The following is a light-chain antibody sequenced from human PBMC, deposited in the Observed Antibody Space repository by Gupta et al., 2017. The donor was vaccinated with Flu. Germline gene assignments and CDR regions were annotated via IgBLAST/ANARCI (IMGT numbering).Light chain of an antibody. J-gene: IGLJ3*02. CDR1: NTGAGYD. V-gene: IGLV1-40*01. CDR3: QSYDFTVSGSV. CDR2: SNI. Sequence: NTGAGYDVHWNQQFPGAAPKLLIYSNINRPSEVPERFSASKSGPSASRAIAGLQPEDEAQYHCQSYDFTVSGSVFGGGTALTVL.